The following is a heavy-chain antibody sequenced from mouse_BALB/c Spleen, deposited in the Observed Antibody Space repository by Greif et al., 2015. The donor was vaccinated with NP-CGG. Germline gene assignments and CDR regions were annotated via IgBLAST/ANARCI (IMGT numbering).Heavy chain of an antibody. V-gene: IGHV1-7*01. Sequence: VQLVESGAELAKPGASVKMSCKASGYTFTSYWMHWVKQRPGQGLEWIGHINPSTGYTEYNQKFKDKATLTADKSSSTAYMQLSSLTSEDSAVYYCARETPYFYSPYFDYWGQGTTLTVSS. CDR2: INPSTGYT. J-gene: IGHJ2*01. CDR3: ARETPYFYSPYFDY. D-gene: IGHD1-1*01. CDR1: GYTFTSYW.